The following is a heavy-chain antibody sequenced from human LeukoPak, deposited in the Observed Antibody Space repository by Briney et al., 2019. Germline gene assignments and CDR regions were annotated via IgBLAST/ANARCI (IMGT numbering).Heavy chain of an antibody. V-gene: IGHV3-23*01. CDR1: GFTFSSYA. D-gene: IGHD5-18*01. J-gene: IGHJ4*02. CDR3: AKVGGYSYGPNDY. Sequence: PGWSLRLSCAASGFTFSSYAMSWVRQAPGKGLEWVSAISGSGGSTYYADSVKGRFTISRDNSKNTLYLQMNSLRAEDTAVYYCAKVGGYSYGPNDYWGQGTLVTVSS. CDR2: ISGSGGST.